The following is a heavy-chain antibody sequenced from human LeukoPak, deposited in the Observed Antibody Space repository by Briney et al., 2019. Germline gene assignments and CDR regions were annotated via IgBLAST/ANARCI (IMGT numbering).Heavy chain of an antibody. J-gene: IGHJ4*02. CDR3: AREPPSSGWPDY. CDR1: GFTFSSYG. CDR2: IWYDGSNK. D-gene: IGHD6-19*01. V-gene: IGHV3-33*01. Sequence: PGGSLRLSCAASGFTFSSYGMHWVRQAPGKGLEWVAVIWYDGSNKYYADSVKGRFTISRDNSKNVLYLQMNSLRAEDTAVYYCAREPPSSGWPDYWGQGTLVTVSS.